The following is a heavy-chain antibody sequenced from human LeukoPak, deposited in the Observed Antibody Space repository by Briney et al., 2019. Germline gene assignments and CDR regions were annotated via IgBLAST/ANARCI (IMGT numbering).Heavy chain of an antibody. CDR2: ISSSGSTI. CDR1: GFTFSDYY. Sequence: GGSLRLSCAASGFTFSDYYMSWIRQAPGKGLEWASYISSSGSTIYYADSVKGRFTISRDNAKNSLYLQMNSLRAEDTAVYYCARDLEDTAMVYWGQGTLVTVSS. J-gene: IGHJ4*02. D-gene: IGHD5-18*01. V-gene: IGHV3-11*01. CDR3: ARDLEDTAMVY.